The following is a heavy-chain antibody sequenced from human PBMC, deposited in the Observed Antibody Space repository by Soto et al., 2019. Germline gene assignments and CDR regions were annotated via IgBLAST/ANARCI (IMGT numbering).Heavy chain of an antibody. V-gene: IGHV4-4*02. J-gene: IGHJ4*02. D-gene: IGHD1-26*01. CDR1: GGSISSSNW. Sequence: SETLSLTCAVSGGSISSSNWWSWVRQPPGKGLEWIGEIYHSGSTNYNPALKSRVTISVDKSKNQFSLKLSSVTAADTAVYYCASRGVGASRYYFDYWGQGTLVTVSS. CDR3: ASRGVGASRYYFDY. CDR2: IYHSGST.